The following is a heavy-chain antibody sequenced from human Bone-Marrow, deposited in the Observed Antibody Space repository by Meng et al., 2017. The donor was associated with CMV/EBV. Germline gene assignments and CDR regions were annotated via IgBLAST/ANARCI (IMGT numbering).Heavy chain of an antibody. Sequence: SVKVSCKASGGTFSSYAISWVRQAPGQGLEWMGGIIPIFGIANYAQKFQGRVTITADKSTSTAYMELSSLRSEDTAVYYCARVRQGYCSSTSCYTFDYWGQGTLVTVSS. CDR1: GGTFSSYA. V-gene: IGHV1-69*10. CDR3: ARVRQGYCSSTSCYTFDY. D-gene: IGHD2-2*02. J-gene: IGHJ4*02. CDR2: IIPIFGIA.